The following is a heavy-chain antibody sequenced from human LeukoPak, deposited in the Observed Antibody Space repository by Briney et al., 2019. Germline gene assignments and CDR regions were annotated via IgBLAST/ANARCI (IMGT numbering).Heavy chain of an antibody. D-gene: IGHD2-2*01. Sequence: GGSLRLSCAASGFTFSTFGMHWVRQAPGKGLEWVAAISLRGSSKYYADSVKGRFTISGDNSRNTLYLEMNSLRPEDTAVYYCASRRLHQLPYWGQGTLVTVSS. CDR2: ISLRGSSK. V-gene: IGHV3-30*03. CDR3: ASRRLHQLPY. J-gene: IGHJ4*02. CDR1: GFTFSTFG.